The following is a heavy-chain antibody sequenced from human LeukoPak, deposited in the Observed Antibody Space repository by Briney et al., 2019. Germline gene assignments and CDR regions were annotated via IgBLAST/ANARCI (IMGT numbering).Heavy chain of an antibody. Sequence: PGGSLRLSCAASGFTFSSYGMSWVRQAPGKGLEWVSAISSSGGNIYYADSVKGRFTISRDNSNNPLYLQMNSLRAEDTAVYYCAKMEYGAGVGYFEWLPPPIAAAAPIDYWGQGTLVTVSS. V-gene: IGHV3-23*01. CDR3: AKMEYGAGVGYFEWLPPPIAAAAPIDY. D-gene: IGHD3-9*01. J-gene: IGHJ4*01. CDR1: GFTFSSYG. CDR2: ISSSGGNI.